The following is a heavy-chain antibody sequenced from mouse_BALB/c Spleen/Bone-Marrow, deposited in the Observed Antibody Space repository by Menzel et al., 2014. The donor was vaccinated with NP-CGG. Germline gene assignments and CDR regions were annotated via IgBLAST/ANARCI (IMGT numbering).Heavy chain of an antibody. CDR2: IRNKANGYTT. D-gene: IGHD2-2*01. CDR3: ARDGYDDY. CDR1: GFTFTDYY. Sequence: EVKLVESGGGLVQPGGSLRLSCAPSGFTFTDYYMSWVRQPPGKALEWLGFIRNKANGYTTEYSASVKGRFTISRDNSQSILYLQMNTLRAEGSATYYCARDGYDDYWGQGTTLTVSS. V-gene: IGHV7-3*02. J-gene: IGHJ2*01.